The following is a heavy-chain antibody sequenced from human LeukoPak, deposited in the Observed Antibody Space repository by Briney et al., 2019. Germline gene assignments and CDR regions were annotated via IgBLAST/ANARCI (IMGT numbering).Heavy chain of an antibody. CDR1: GFTFDDYA. J-gene: IGHJ6*02. D-gene: IGHD3-10*01. CDR2: ISWNSGSI. CDR3: ARDMVAVRGVIIQNYYYYYGMDV. Sequence: PGRSLRLSCAASGFTFDDYAMHWVRQAPGKGLEWVSGISWNSGSIGYADSVKGRFTISRDNSKNTLYLQMNSLRAEDTAVYYCARDMVAVRGVIIQNYYYYYGMDVWGQGTTVTVSS. V-gene: IGHV3-9*01.